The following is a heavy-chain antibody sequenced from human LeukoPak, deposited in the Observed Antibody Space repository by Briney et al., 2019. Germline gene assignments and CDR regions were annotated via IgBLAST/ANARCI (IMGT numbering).Heavy chain of an antibody. CDR3: ARSTLGDAFDI. D-gene: IGHD1-1*01. J-gene: IGHJ3*02. CDR2: IWYDGSNK. V-gene: IGHV3-33*01. CDR1: GFTFSSYG. Sequence: GGSLRLSCAASGFTFSSYGMHWVRQAPGKGLEWVAVIWYDGSNKYYADSVKGRFTISRDNAKNTLYLQMNSLRAEDTAVYYCARSTLGDAFDIWGQGTMVTVSS.